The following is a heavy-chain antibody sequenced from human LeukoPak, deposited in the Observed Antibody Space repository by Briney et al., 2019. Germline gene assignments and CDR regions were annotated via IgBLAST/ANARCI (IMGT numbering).Heavy chain of an antibody. CDR2: INHSGST. J-gene: IGHJ2*01. D-gene: IGHD1-1*01. V-gene: IGHV4-34*01. CDR1: GGSFSGYY. Sequence: PSETLSLTCAVYGGSFSGYYWSWIRQPPGKGLEWIGEINHSGSTNYNPSLKSRVTISVDTSKNRFSLKLSSVTAADTAVYYCARVRETSWYFDLWGRGTLVTVSS. CDR3: ARVRETSWYFDL.